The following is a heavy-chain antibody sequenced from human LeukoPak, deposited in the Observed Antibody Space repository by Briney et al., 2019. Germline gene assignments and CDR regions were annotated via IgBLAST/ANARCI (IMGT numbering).Heavy chain of an antibody. D-gene: IGHD6-13*01. CDR2: ISSTSGTI. CDR1: GFSFSTYS. J-gene: IGHJ1*01. Sequence: GGSLRLSCTASGFSFSTYSMNWVRQAPGKGLEWISYISSTSGTIYYAGSVQGRFTISRDNTKNSLYLQMSSLRAEDTAVYYCATPVAGPGAEYSLYWGQGTLVTVSS. V-gene: IGHV3-48*04. CDR3: ATPVAGPGAEYSLY.